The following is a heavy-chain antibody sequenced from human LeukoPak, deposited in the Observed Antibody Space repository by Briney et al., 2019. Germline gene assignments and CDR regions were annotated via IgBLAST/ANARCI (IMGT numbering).Heavy chain of an antibody. D-gene: IGHD3-22*01. V-gene: IGHV1-18*01. CDR1: GYTFTSYD. CDR2: ISAYNGNT. J-gene: IGHJ4*02. CDR3: AREYYYDSSGSDY. Sequence: ASVKVSCKASGYTFTSYDINWVRQATGQGLEWMGWISAYNGNTNYAQKLEGRVTMTTDTSTSTAYMELRSLRSDDTAVYYCAREYYYDSSGSDYWGQGTLVTVSS.